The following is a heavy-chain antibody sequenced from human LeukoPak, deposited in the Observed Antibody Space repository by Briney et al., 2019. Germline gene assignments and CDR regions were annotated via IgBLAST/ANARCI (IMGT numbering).Heavy chain of an antibody. D-gene: IGHD2-8*01. CDR3: ARDGVRPWAFDI. CDR1: GFTFSSYS. Sequence: GGSLRLSCAASGFTFSSYSMNWVRQAPGKGLEWVSSISSSSTYIYYADSVKGRFTISRDNAKNSLYLQMNSLRAEDTAVYYCARDGVRPWAFDIWGQGTMVTVSS. CDR2: ISSSSTYI. V-gene: IGHV3-21*01. J-gene: IGHJ3*02.